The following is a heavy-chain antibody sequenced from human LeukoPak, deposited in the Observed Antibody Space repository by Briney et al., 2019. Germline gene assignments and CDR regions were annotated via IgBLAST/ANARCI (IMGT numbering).Heavy chain of an antibody. CDR3: VRDGDDFNFDY. Sequence: GGSLLLSSAASGFTFISYWVLWVGRAPAGGLEGWSRVIRDGSFTNYADSVKGRFTISRDNAKNTLYLQMSSLRAEDTAVYFCVRDGDDFNFDYWGQGSLVTVSS. D-gene: IGHD5-24*01. CDR1: GFTFISYW. V-gene: IGHV3-74*01. J-gene: IGHJ4*02. CDR2: VIRDGSFT.